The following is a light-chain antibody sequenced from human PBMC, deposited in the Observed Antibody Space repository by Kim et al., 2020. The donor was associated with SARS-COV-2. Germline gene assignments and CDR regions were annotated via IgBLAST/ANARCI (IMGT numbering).Light chain of an antibody. Sequence: VPPGQPAHITCSGDKLGDKYAFWYQQSPGQPPVLVIYQDSKRPSGIPERFSGSHSGNTATLTISGTQAMDEADYYCQAWDSSTVVFGGGTQLTVL. CDR2: QDS. V-gene: IGLV3-1*01. CDR3: QAWDSSTVV. J-gene: IGLJ2*01. CDR1: KLGDKY.